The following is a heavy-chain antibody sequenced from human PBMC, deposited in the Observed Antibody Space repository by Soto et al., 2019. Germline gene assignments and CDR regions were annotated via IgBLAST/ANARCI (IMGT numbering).Heavy chain of an antibody. CDR1: GFTFSSYA. Sequence: PGGSLRLSCAASGFTFSSYAMSWVRQAPGKGLEWVSAISGSGGSTYYADSVKGRFTISRDNSKNTLYLQMNSLRAEDTAVYYCARDDYDSSGYYYTHYYYYGMDVWGQGTTVTVSS. D-gene: IGHD3-22*01. CDR3: ARDDYDSSGYYYTHYYYYGMDV. J-gene: IGHJ6*02. V-gene: IGHV3-23*01. CDR2: ISGSGGST.